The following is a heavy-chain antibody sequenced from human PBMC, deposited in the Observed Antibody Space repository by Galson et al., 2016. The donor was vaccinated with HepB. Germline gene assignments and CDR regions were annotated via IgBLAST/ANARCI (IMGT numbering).Heavy chain of an antibody. V-gene: IGHV4-59*01. CDR2: IFYTGAT. J-gene: IGHJ6*02. D-gene: IGHD7-27*01. CDR3: ARDANWGAFGYGMDV. Sequence: ETPSLTCSVSVGSISDNYWTWIRQPPGKGLEWIGSIFYTGATNYVPSPRRRVTMSVDTSKNQFSLKLISVTAADTAVYFCARDANWGAFGYGMDVWGQGTTVTVSS. CDR1: VGSISDNY.